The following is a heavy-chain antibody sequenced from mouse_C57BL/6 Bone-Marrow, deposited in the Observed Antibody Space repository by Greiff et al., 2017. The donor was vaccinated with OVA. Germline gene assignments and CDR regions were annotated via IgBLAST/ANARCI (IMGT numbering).Heavy chain of an antibody. V-gene: IGHV1-5*01. D-gene: IGHD2-5*01. J-gene: IGHJ3*01. CDR1: GYTFTSYW. CDR2: IYPGNSDT. CDR3: TRSGYYSNPWFAY. Sequence: EVKLVESGTVLARPGASVKMSCKTSGYTFTSYWMHWVKQRPGQGLEWIGAIYPGNSDTSYNQKFKGKAKLTAVTSASTAYMELSSLTNEDSAVYYCTRSGYYSNPWFAYWGQGTLVTVSA.